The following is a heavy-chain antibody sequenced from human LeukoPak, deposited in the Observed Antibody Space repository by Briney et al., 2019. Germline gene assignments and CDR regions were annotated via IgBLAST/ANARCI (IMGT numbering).Heavy chain of an antibody. CDR1: GDSVSRNNIA. Sequence: SQTLSLTCGISGDSVSRNNIAWNWIRQSPSRGLEWLGRTFFRSNWYSEYAGSLKGRLTISPDTSKNQFSLHLSSVTPEDTAVYFCARGRDVVVVPAADFDYWGQGILVTVSS. J-gene: IGHJ4*02. V-gene: IGHV6-1*01. CDR3: ARGRDVVVVPAADFDY. CDR2: TFFRSNWYS. D-gene: IGHD2-2*01.